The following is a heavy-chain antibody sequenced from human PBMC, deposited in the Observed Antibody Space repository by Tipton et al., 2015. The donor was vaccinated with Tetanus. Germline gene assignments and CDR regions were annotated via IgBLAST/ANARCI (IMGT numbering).Heavy chain of an antibody. Sequence: SLRLSCAASGFTFSSYGMHWVRQAPGKGLEWVAVIWYDGSNKYYADSVKGRFTISRDTSKNTLYLQMNSLRAEDTAVYYCARAPFVPAAIGAFDIWGQGTMVTVSS. V-gene: IGHV3-33*08. CDR3: ARAPFVPAAIGAFDI. D-gene: IGHD2-2*01. CDR2: IWYDGSNK. CDR1: GFTFSSYG. J-gene: IGHJ3*02.